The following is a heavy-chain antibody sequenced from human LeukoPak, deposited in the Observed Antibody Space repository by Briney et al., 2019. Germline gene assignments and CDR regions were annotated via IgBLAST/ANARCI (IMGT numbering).Heavy chain of an antibody. CDR3: ARVSNYYDSSGYYSVYYFDY. V-gene: IGHV3-7*01. D-gene: IGHD3-22*01. CDR1: GFTFSSYW. J-gene: IGHJ4*02. Sequence: GGSLRLSCAASGFTFSSYWMSWVRQAPGKGLEWVANIKQDGSNKYYADSVKGRFTISRDNSKNTLYLQMNSLRAEDTAVYYCARVSNYYDSSGYYSVYYFDYWGQGTLVTVSS. CDR2: IKQDGSNK.